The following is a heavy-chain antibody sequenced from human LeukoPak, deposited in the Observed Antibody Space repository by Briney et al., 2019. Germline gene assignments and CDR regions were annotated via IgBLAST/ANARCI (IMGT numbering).Heavy chain of an antibody. J-gene: IGHJ4*02. CDR3: AKDIGRYYYDSSGYYDY. Sequence: GGSLRLSCAASGFTFDDYAMHWVRQAPGKGLEWVSGISWNSGSIGYADSVKGRFTISRDNAKNSLYLQMNSLRAEDMALYYCAKDIGRYYYDSSGYYDYWGQGTLGTVSS. D-gene: IGHD3-22*01. CDR2: ISWNSGSI. V-gene: IGHV3-9*03. CDR1: GFTFDDYA.